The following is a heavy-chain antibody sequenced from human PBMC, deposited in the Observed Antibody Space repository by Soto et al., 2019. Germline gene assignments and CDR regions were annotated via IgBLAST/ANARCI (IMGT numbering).Heavy chain of an antibody. J-gene: IGHJ6*01. CDR2: IYYSGST. CDR1: VVSISSSSYY. D-gene: IGHD3-10*01. Sequence: SDTLSLTCTFSVVSISSSSYYCGWIRQPPGKGLEWIGSIYYSGSTYYNPSLKSRVTISVDTSKNQFSLKLSSVTAADTAVYYCASNGTGNSFGVEVWGQGTPVTVSS. CDR3: ASNGTGNSFGVEV. V-gene: IGHV4-39*01.